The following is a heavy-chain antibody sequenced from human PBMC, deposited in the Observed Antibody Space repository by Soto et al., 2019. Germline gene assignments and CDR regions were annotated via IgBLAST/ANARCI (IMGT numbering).Heavy chain of an antibody. V-gene: IGHV3-49*04. CDR1: GFIFGDYA. CDR2: IRSKAYGGTT. J-gene: IGHJ4*02. CDR3: TRAPIAARTPFDY. Sequence: PGGSLRLSCLVSGFIFGDYAMSWVRQAPGKGLEWVSLIRSKAYGGTTEYAASVKGRFTISRDDSKSIAYLQMNSLKTEDTAVYYCTRAPIAARTPFDYWGQGTLVTVSS. D-gene: IGHD6-6*01.